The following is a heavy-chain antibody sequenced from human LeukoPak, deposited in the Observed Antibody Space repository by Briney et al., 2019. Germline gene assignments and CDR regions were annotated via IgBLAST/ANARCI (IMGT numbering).Heavy chain of an antibody. CDR2: ISYDGSNK. CDR1: GFTFSSYA. CDR3: AKGDTSHMVRGATHAFDI. J-gene: IGHJ3*02. Sequence: GGSLRLSCAASGFTFSSYAMHWVRQAPGKGLEWVAVISYDGSNKYYADSVKGRFTISRDNSKNTLYLQMNSLRAEDTAVYYCAKGDTSHMVRGATHAFDIWGQGTMVTVSS. V-gene: IGHV3-30-3*01. D-gene: IGHD3-10*01.